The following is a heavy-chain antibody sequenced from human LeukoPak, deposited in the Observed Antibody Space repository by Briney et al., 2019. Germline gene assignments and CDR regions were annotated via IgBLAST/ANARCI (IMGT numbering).Heavy chain of an antibody. CDR1: GFTFSSQA. J-gene: IGHJ4*02. CDR3: AKDPGGATIDY. D-gene: IGHD5-24*01. CDR2: INADASIT. Sequence: GGSLRLSCTASGFTFSSQAMSWVRQAPGKGLEWVSSINADASITFYTDSVKGRFTISRDNSKNTVDLQMNSLRAEDSAQYFCAKDPGGATIDYWGQGVLVNVSP. V-gene: IGHV3-23*01.